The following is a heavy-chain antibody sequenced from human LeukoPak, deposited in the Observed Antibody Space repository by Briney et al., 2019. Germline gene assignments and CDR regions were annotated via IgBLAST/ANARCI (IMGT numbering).Heavy chain of an antibody. V-gene: IGHV3-21*01. CDR2: ISSSSSYI. CDR3: ARDLGYCSAGNCYSVFDY. Sequence: GSLLLSCAASGFTFSSYSMNWVRQAPGKGLEWVSSISSSSSYIYYADSVKGRFTISRDNAKNSLYLQMNSLTADDTAVYYCARDLGYCSAGNCYSVFDYWGQGTLVTVSS. CDR1: GFTFSSYS. J-gene: IGHJ4*02. D-gene: IGHD2-15*01.